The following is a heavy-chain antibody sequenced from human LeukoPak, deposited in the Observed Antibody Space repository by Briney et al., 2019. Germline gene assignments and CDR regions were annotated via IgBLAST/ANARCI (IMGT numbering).Heavy chain of an antibody. J-gene: IGHJ4*02. CDR3: ARDPGSYYGYFDY. CDR2: ISGSGGST. CDR1: GFTFSSYA. V-gene: IGHV3-23*01. D-gene: IGHD1-26*01. Sequence: GGSLRLSCAASGFTFSSYAMSWVRQAPGQGLEWVSAISGSGGSTYYADSVKGRFTISRDNSKNTLYLQMNSLRAEDTAVYYCARDPGSYYGYFDYWGQGTLVTVSS.